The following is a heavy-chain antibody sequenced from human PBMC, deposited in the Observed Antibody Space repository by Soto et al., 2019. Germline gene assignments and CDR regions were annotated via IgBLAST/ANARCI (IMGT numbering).Heavy chain of an antibody. V-gene: IGHV1-69*02. J-gene: IGHJ4*02. CDR2: FIPMVGMT. CDR3: ATNYGSGSTHFDY. CDR1: GGTFSSYT. D-gene: IGHD3-10*01. Sequence: QVQLVQSGTEVKKPGSSVKVSCTASGGTFSSYTINWVRQAPGHGPEWMGRFIPMVGMTNYAQKFQGRVTXXXEXTTSTLYMHLNSLRSEDTAVYYCATNYGSGSTHFDYWGQGTLVTVSS.